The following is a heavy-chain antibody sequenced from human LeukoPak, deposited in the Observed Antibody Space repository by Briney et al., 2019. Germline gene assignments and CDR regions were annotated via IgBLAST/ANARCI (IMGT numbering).Heavy chain of an antibody. CDR2: INAGKGNT. Sequence: ASVKVSCKASGYTFTSYAMHWVRQAPGQRLEWMGWINAGKGNTKYSQEFQGRVTITRDTSASTAYMELSSLRSEDMAVYYCARGNWNDQYYYYYMDVWGKGTTVTVSS. V-gene: IGHV1-3*03. D-gene: IGHD1-1*01. CDR3: ARGNWNDQYYYYYMDV. J-gene: IGHJ6*03. CDR1: GYTFTSYA.